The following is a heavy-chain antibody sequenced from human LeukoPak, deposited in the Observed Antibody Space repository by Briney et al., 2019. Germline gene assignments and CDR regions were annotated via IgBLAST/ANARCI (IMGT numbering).Heavy chain of an antibody. CDR1: GFSFSSYA. CDR3: AKNSNWETDY. D-gene: IGHD1-26*01. Sequence: GGSLRLSCAASGFSFSSYAMSWVRQAPGKGLEWVSDISDSGDTTWDADSVKGRFTISRDNYKNTVYLQMNSLRAEDTAVYYCAKNSNWETDYWGQGTLVTVSS. CDR2: ISDSGDTT. V-gene: IGHV3-23*01. J-gene: IGHJ4*02.